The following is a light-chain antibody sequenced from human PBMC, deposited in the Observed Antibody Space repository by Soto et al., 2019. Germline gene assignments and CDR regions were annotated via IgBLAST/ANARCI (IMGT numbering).Light chain of an antibody. CDR2: GAS. V-gene: IGKV3-20*01. Sequence: EIVLSQSPGTLSLSPGERATLSCRASHSVTSTYLAWYQQKPGQAPRLLIYGASSRATGIPDRFSGSGSGTDFTLTIRRLEPEDFAVYYCQQYSSSPLTFGGGTKVEIK. J-gene: IGKJ4*01. CDR1: HSVTSTY. CDR3: QQYSSSPLT.